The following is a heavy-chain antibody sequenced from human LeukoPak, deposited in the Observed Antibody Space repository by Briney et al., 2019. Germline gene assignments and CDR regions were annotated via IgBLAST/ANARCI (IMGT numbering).Heavy chain of an antibody. V-gene: IGHV3-23*01. CDR2: ISGSGGST. J-gene: IGHJ6*02. CDR3: AKYSSGMDV. Sequence: GGSLRLSCEASRFTFSSYAMSWVRQAPGKGLEWVSDISGSGGSTYYADSVKGRFTISRDNSKNTLYLQMNSLRAEDTAVYYCAKYSSGMDVWGQGTTVTVSS. CDR1: RFTFSSYA. D-gene: IGHD6-19*01.